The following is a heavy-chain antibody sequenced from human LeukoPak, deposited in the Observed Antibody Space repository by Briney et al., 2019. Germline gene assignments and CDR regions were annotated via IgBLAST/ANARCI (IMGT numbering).Heavy chain of an antibody. J-gene: IGHJ6*03. D-gene: IGHD3-3*01. CDR1: GGSISSYY. CDR2: IYTSGST. V-gene: IGHV4-4*07. CDR3: ARERMGGPLRFLEWLPPLADYYYYMDV. Sequence: PSETLSLTCTVSGGSISSYYWSWIRQPAGKGLEWIGRIYTSGSTNYNPSLKRRVTMSVDKSKNQFSLKLSSVPAADTAVYYCARERMGGPLRFLEWLPPLADYYYYMDVWGKGTTVTVSS.